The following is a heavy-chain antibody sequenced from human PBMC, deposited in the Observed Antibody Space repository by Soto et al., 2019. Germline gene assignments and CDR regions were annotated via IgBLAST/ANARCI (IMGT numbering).Heavy chain of an antibody. V-gene: IGHV1-46*01. J-gene: IGHJ5*02. D-gene: IGHD1-26*01. Sequence: ASVKVSCKAPRDTFTSYYINWVRQAPGQGLEWMGVINPHGGSTAYAQKFKGRVTLTRDTSASTVYMEVSSLTSEDTAMYYWARSSGGNFGIIIEGTNWFAPWGQGTLVTVSS. CDR1: RDTFTSYY. CDR2: INPHGGST. CDR3: ARSSGGNFGIIIEGTNWFAP.